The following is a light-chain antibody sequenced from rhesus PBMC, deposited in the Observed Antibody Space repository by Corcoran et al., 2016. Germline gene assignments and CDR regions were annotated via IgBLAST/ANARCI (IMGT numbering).Light chain of an antibody. J-gene: IGKJ2*01. CDR1: QNIYSN. V-gene: IGKV1S12*01. CDR3: QHYYDNPYS. CDR2: AAS. Sequence: DIQMTQSPSALSASVGDRVTISCRASQNIYSNLAWYQQKPGKAPKPLIYAASSLQTGIPSRFRGSGSGTDFTLTISSLQPEDSAAYYCQHYYDNPYSFGQGTKVEIK.